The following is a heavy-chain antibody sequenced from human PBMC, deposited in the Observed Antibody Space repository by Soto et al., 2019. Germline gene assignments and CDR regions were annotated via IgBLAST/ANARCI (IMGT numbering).Heavy chain of an antibody. CDR2: IYSGGYT. Sequence: EVQLVESGGGLIQPGGSLRLSCAVSGFTVSNNYMSWVRQAPGKGLEGVSVIYSGGYTAYGDSVKGRFTISRDNSKNTIFLKKNARGAGGRALFFWAAGPGGGGYWGQGTLVTVSS. J-gene: IGHJ4*02. V-gene: IGHV3-53*01. CDR1: GFTVSNNY. D-gene: IGHD3-10*01. CDR3: AAGPGGGGY.